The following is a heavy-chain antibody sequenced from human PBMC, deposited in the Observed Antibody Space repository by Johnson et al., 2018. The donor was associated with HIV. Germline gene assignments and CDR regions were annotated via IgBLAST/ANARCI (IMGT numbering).Heavy chain of an antibody. CDR2: IRWDGGDT. CDR3: AKDSDTFYFGSGDAFDI. J-gene: IGHJ3*02. Sequence: VQLVESGGAVVQPGGSLRLSCGASGFNFDDYAMHWVRQAPGKGLEWVSLIRWDGGDTYYADSVKGRFRLSRDNNKKSLYLQMNSLTTEDAALYYCAKDSDTFYFGSGDAFDIWGQGTLVTVSS. D-gene: IGHD3-10*01. CDR1: GFNFDDYA. V-gene: IGHV3-43D*03.